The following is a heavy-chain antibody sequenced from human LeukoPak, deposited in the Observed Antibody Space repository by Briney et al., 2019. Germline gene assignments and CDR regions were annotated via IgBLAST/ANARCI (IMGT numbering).Heavy chain of an antibody. J-gene: IGHJ4*02. CDR2: VYHRGST. V-gene: IGHV4-38-2*01. D-gene: IGHD3-3*01. CDR1: GYSLSSSYY. Sequence: SSETLSLTXVVSGYSLSSSYYWGWIREPSGKGLEWIGSVYHRGSTYYNPSLKGRLTISMDTSKSQFSLKLNSVTAADTAVYYCARHSETIVGSVDSWGQGALVTVSS. CDR3: ARHSETIVGSVDS.